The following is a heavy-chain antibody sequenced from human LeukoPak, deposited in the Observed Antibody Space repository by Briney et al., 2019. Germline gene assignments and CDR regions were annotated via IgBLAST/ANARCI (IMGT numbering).Heavy chain of an antibody. V-gene: IGHV3-21*01. Sequence: GGSLRLSCAASGFTFSSYSMNWVRQAPGKGLEWVSSISSSSSYIYYADSVKGRFTISRDNAKNSLYLQMNSLRAEDTAVYYCARVVVVPAADYMDVWGKGTTVTVSS. J-gene: IGHJ6*03. D-gene: IGHD2-2*01. CDR2: ISSSSSYI. CDR1: GFTFSSYS. CDR3: ARVVVVPAADYMDV.